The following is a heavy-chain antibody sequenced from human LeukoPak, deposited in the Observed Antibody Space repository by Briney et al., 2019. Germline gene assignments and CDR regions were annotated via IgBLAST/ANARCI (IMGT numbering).Heavy chain of an antibody. J-gene: IGHJ2*01. Sequence: PSETLSLTCTVSGGSFSSHYWSWIRQPPGKGLEWIAYSYYSGSTNYNPSLKSRVTISVDTSKSQFYLRLSSVTAADTAAYYCARHSTGGQYLYFDLWGRGTLVTVSS. CDR3: ARHSTGGQYLYFDL. CDR1: GGSFSSHY. CDR2: SYYSGST. V-gene: IGHV4-59*08. D-gene: IGHD3-16*01.